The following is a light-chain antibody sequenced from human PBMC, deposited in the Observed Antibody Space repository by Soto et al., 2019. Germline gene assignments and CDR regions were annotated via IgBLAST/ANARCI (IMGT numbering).Light chain of an antibody. CDR3: SSYAGSSNV. CDR1: SSYFGGYNY. V-gene: IGLV2-8*01. CDR2: EVN. J-gene: IGLJ1*01. Sequence: QSALTQPPSASGSPGQSVAISCTGTSSYFGGYNYVSWYQHHRGKAPKLLIYEVNKRPSVVPDRFSGSKSGNTASLTVSGLQAEDEADYYCSSYAGSSNVFGTGTKLTVL.